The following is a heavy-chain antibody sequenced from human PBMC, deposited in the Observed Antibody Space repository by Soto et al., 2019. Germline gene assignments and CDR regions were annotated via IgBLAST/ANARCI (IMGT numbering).Heavy chain of an antibody. CDR1: GGSISSYY. CDR3: ARHRETYYDFWSGYLQTYYYYMDV. D-gene: IGHD3-3*01. Sequence: SETLSLTCTVSGGSISSYYWSWIRQPPGKGLEWIGYIYYSGSTNYNPSLKSRVTISVDTSKNQFSLKLSSVTAADTAVYYCARHRETYYDFWSGYLQTYYYYMDVWGKGTTVTVSS. V-gene: IGHV4-59*08. CDR2: IYYSGST. J-gene: IGHJ6*03.